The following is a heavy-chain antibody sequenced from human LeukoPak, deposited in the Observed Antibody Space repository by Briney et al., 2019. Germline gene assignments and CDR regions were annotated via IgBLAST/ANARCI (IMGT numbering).Heavy chain of an antibody. CDR3: VRDRGPLAGGQWWFDP. D-gene: IGHD2-8*01. Sequence: PGGSLRLSCAASGFTFSRYEMNWIRQAPGQGLEWVAHISGSGGTIYYADSVKGRFTISRDNAKNLPYLQMNSLRVEGTAIYHCVRDRGPLAGGQWWFDPWGQGTLVTVSS. J-gene: IGHJ5*02. CDR2: ISGSGGTI. CDR1: GFTFSRYE. V-gene: IGHV3-48*03.